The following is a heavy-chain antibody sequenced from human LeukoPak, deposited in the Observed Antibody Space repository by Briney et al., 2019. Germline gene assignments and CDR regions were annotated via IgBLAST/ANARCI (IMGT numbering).Heavy chain of an antibody. J-gene: IGHJ5*02. Sequence: SVKVSCKASGGTFSSYAISWVRQAPGKGLEWMGGFIPIFGTANYAQKFQGRVTITTDESTSTAYMELSSLRSEDMAVYYCARKHTIRQHNWFDPWGQGTLVTVSS. CDR2: FIPIFGTA. CDR3: ARKHTIRQHNWFDP. V-gene: IGHV1-69*05. D-gene: IGHD2-21*01. CDR1: GGTFSSYA.